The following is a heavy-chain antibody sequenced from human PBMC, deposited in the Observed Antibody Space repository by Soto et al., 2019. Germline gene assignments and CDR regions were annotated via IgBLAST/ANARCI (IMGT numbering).Heavy chain of an antibody. D-gene: IGHD3-10*01. J-gene: IGHJ4*02. CDR1: GGSISSGGYY. CDR2: IYYRGRT. Sequence: QVQLQESGPGLVKPSQTLSLTCTVSGGSISSGGYYWSWIRQHAGKGLEWIGYIYYRGRTYYNPSLRCLVTISVDTSKNEFSVKLSSVPAADTAVFYCATAFFSSGDDPYFDYLGQGTLATLSS. CDR3: ATAFFSSGDDPYFDY. V-gene: IGHV4-31*01.